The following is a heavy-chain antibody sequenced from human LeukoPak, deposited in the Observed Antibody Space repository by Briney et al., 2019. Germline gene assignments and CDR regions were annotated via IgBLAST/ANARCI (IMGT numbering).Heavy chain of an antibody. V-gene: IGHV4-61*02. CDR1: SGSISSGSYL. CDR3: ARAKGSSWYSLDYYYYMDV. D-gene: IGHD6-13*01. CDR2: IYNSGST. Sequence: PSQALSLTWTVSSGSISSGSYLCRWIRQPAGKGLEWIGRIYNSGSTNYNPSLKSRVTISVDTSKNPFSLKLSSVTAADTAVYYCARAKGSSWYSLDYYYYMDVWGKGTTVTISS. J-gene: IGHJ6*03.